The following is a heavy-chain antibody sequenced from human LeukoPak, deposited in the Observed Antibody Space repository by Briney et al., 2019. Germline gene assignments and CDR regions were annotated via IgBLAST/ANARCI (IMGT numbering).Heavy chain of an antibody. CDR2: ISSSSSYI. CDR1: GLTVSTNY. D-gene: IGHD3-22*01. J-gene: IGHJ4*02. CDR3: AREMYYYDSSGYYGFDY. V-gene: IGHV3-21*01. Sequence: GGSLRLSCAASGLTVSTNYMSWVRQAPGRGLEWVSSISSSSSYIYYADSVKGRFTISRDNAKNSLYLQMNSLRAEDTAVYYCAREMYYYDSSGYYGFDYWGQGTLVTVSS.